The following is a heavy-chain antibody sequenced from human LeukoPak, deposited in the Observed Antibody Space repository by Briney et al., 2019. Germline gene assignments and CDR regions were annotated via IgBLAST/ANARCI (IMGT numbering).Heavy chain of an antibody. CDR3: AKAGVYDFWSGYQRNAFDY. Sequence: GGSLRLSCAASGFPFRIYAMSWVRQAPGKGLEWVSAISGSGGSTYYADSVKGRFTISRDNSKNTLYLQMNSLRAEDTAVYYCAKAGVYDFWSGYQRNAFDYWGQGTLVTVRS. CDR2: ISGSGGST. CDR1: GFPFRIYA. J-gene: IGHJ4*02. V-gene: IGHV3-23*01. D-gene: IGHD3-3*01.